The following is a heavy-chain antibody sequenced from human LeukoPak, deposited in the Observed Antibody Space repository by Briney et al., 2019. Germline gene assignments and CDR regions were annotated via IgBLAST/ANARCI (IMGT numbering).Heavy chain of an antibody. D-gene: IGHD6-19*01. V-gene: IGHV3-9*01. CDR1: GFTFDDYA. CDR2: ISWNSGSI. CDR3: AKVRSSGWYPNYFDY. Sequence: GGSLRLSCAASGFTFDDYAMHWVRQAPGKGLEWVSGISWNSGSIGYADSVKGRFTISRDNAKNSLYLQMNSLRAEDTALYYCAKVRSSGWYPNYFDYWGQGTLVTVSS. J-gene: IGHJ4*02.